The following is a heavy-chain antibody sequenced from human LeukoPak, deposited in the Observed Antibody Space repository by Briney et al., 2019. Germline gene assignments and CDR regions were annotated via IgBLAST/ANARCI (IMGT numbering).Heavy chain of an antibody. CDR2: ISWNSGSI. J-gene: IGHJ4*02. V-gene: IGHV3-9*01. Sequence: PGRSLRLSCAASGFTFDDYAMHWVRQDPGKGLEWVSGISWNSGSIGYADSVKGRFTISRDNAKNSLYLQMNSLRAEDTALYYCAKGVPTMIDYWGQGTLVTVSS. CDR3: AKGVPTMIDY. D-gene: IGHD3-22*01. CDR1: GFTFDDYA.